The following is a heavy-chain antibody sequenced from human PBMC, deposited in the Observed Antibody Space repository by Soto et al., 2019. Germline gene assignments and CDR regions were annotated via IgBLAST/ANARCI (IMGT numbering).Heavy chain of an antibody. CDR3: ARGLGP. V-gene: IGHV4-30-2*01. J-gene: IGHJ5*02. D-gene: IGHD3-10*01. Sequence: SETLSLTCTVSSDSISNIYYYWSWIRQPPGKGLEWIGYIYHSGSTYYNPSLKSRVTISVDRSKNQFSLKLSSVTAADTAVYYCARGLGPWGQETLVTVSS. CDR1: SDSISNIYYY. CDR2: IYHSGST.